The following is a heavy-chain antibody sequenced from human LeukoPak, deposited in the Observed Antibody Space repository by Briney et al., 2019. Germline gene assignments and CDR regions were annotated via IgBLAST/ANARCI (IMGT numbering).Heavy chain of an antibody. CDR1: GYTFTSYG. V-gene: IGHV1-18*01. CDR3: ARSRFLEWLLYMDY. CDR2: ISAYNGNT. Sequence: ASVKVSRMASGYTFTSYGISWVRQAPGQGLEWMGWISAYNGNTNYAQKLQGRVTMTTDTSTSTAYTELRSLRSDDTAVYYCARSRFLEWLLYMDYWGQGTLVTVSS. D-gene: IGHD3-3*01. J-gene: IGHJ4*02.